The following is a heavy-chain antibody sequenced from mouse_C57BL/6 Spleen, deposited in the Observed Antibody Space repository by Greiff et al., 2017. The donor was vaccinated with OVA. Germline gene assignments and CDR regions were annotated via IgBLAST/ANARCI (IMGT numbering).Heavy chain of an antibody. J-gene: IGHJ4*01. CDR3: ARRYGYYAMDY. CDR2: INPNNGGT. Sequence: VQLKQSGPELVKPGASVKISCKASGYTFTDYYMNWVKQSHGKSLEWIGDINPNNGGTSYNQKFKGKATLTVDKSYSTAYMELRSLTSEDSAVYYCARRYGYYAMDYWGQGTSVTVSS. V-gene: IGHV1-26*01. D-gene: IGHD2-10*02. CDR1: GYTFTDYY.